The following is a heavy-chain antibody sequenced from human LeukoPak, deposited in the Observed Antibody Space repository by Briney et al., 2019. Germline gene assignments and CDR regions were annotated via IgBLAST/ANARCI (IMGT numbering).Heavy chain of an antibody. CDR1: GYSFTSYW. D-gene: IGHD5-18*01. V-gene: IGHV5-51*01. CDR3: ARLYPEYVWIQIWLPGYFDY. J-gene: IGHJ4*02. CDR2: IYPGDSDT. Sequence: GESLKISCKGSGYSFTSYWIGWVRQMPGKGLEWMGIIYPGDSDTRYSPSFQGQVTISADKSISTAYLQWSSLKASDTAMYYCARLYPEYVWIQIWLPGYFDYWGQGTLVTVSS.